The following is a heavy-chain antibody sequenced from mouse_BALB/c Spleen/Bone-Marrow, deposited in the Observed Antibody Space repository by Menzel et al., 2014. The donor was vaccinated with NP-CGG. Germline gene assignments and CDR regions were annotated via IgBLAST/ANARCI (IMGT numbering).Heavy chain of an antibody. V-gene: IGHV1S22*01. CDR3: TPRLRY. CDR1: GYTFTSYW. J-gene: IGHJ2*01. D-gene: IGHD1-2*01. CDR2: IYPGSGST. Sequence: LQQPGSELVRPRASVKLSCKASGYTFTSYWMHWVKQGPGQGLEWIGNIYPGSGSTNYDEKFKSKATLTVDTSSSTAYMQLSSLTSEDSAVYYCTPRLRYWGQGTTLTVSS.